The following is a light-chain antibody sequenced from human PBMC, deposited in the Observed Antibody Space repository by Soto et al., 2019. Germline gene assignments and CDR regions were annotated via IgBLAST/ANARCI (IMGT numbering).Light chain of an antibody. CDR1: QSVSGN. CDR3: QQHDSWPL. J-gene: IGKJ5*01. CDR2: GTY. Sequence: MTQSPATVSVSPGERVTVSCRASQSVSGNLAWYQQKPGQAPRLLIYGTYTRAAGIPARFSGTVSGTEFTLTISSLQSEDFAVYYCQQHDSWPLFGQGTRLEIK. V-gene: IGKV3-15*01.